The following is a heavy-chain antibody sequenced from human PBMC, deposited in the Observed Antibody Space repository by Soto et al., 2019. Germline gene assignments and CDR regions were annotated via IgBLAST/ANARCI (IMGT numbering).Heavy chain of an antibody. V-gene: IGHV3-33*01. CDR3: AREVYRGVRQWLVSNYYYGMDV. J-gene: IGHJ6*02. Sequence: QVQLVESGGGVVQPGRSLRLSCAASGFTFSSYGMHWVRQAPGKGLEWVAVIWYDGSNKYYADSVKGRFTISRDNSKNTLYLQMNSLRAEDTAVYYCAREVYRGVRQWLVSNYYYGMDVWGQGTTVTVSS. CDR2: IWYDGSNK. D-gene: IGHD6-19*01. CDR1: GFTFSSYG.